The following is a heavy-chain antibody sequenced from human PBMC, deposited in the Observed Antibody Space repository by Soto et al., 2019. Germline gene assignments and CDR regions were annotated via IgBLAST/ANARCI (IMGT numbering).Heavy chain of an antibody. V-gene: IGHV1-69*13. CDR3: ARRYSSSWNNWFDP. J-gene: IGHJ5*02. CDR1: GGTFSSYA. D-gene: IGHD6-13*01. Sequence: GGPVKVSCKASGGTFSSYAISWVRQAPGQGLEWMGGIIPIFGTANYAQKFQGRVTITADESTSTAYMELSSLRSEDTAVYYCARRYSSSWNNWFDPWGQGTLVTVSS. CDR2: IIPIFGTA.